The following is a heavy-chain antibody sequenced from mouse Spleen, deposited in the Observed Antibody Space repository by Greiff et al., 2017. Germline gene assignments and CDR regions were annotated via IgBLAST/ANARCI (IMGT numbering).Heavy chain of an antibody. Sequence: VQLQQSGPGLVAPSQSLSITCTVSGFSLTSYGVHWVRQPPGKGLEWLVVIWSDGSTTYNSALKSRLSISKDNSKSQVFLKMNSLQTDDTAMYYCARMGDYDGDWYFDVWGAGTTVTVSS. D-gene: IGHD2-4*01. V-gene: IGHV2-6*02. CDR2: IWSDGST. J-gene: IGHJ1*01. CDR1: GFSLTSYG. CDR3: ARMGDYDGDWYFDV.